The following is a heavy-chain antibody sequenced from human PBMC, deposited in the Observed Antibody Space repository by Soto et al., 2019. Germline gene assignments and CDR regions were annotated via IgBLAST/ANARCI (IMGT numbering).Heavy chain of an antibody. J-gene: IGHJ6*03. CDR1: GFTFSSYA. CDR3: AKDGVGFGVVTKYYYYYYMDV. CDR2: ISGSGGST. V-gene: IGHV3-23*01. Sequence: GGSLRLSCAASGFTFSSYAMSWVRQAPGKGLEWVSAISGSGGSTYYADSVKGRFTISRDNSKNTLYLQMNSLRAEDTAVYYCAKDGVGFGVVTKYYYYYYMDVWGKGTTVTVSS. D-gene: IGHD3-3*01.